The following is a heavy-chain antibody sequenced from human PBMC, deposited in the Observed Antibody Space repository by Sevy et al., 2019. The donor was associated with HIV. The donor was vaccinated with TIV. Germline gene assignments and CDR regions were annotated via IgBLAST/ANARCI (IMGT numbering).Heavy chain of an antibody. CDR1: GGSINSGGYH. CDR3: ARHSSGWYYFDY. D-gene: IGHD6-19*01. J-gene: IGHJ4*02. CDR2: IYYSGTA. V-gene: IGHV4-31*03. Sequence: SETLSLACTVSGGSINSGGYHWSWIRQRPGKGLEWIGYIYYSGTAYYNPSLKSRVTISLDTSKNQFSLSLRSVTAADTAVYYCARHSSGWYYFDYWGQGTLVTVSS.